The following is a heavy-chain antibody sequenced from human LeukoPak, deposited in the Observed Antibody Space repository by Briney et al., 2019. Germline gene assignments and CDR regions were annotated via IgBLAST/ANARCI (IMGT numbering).Heavy chain of an antibody. Sequence: GGSLRLSCAASGFTVSSNYMSWVRQAPGKGLEWVANTKQDGSEKRYVDPVKGRFTISRDNAKNSLYLQMNSLRAEDTAVYYCARAPATNEWRCMDYWGQGTLVTVSS. CDR3: ARAPATNEWRCMDY. CDR2: TKQDGSEK. D-gene: IGHD2-8*02. V-gene: IGHV3-7*01. CDR1: GFTVSSNY. J-gene: IGHJ4*02.